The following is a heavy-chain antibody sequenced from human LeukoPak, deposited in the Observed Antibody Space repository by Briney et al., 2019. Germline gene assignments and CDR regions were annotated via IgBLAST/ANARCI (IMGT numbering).Heavy chain of an antibody. CDR3: ASVDTAMGSFDY. D-gene: IGHD5-18*01. J-gene: IGHJ4*02. Sequence: SETLSLTCAVYGGSFSGYYWSWIRQPPGKGLEWIGEINHSGSTNYNPSLKSRVTISVDTSKNQFSLKLSSVTAADTAVYYCASVDTAMGSFDYWGQGTLVTVSS. CDR1: GGSFSGYY. CDR2: INHSGST. V-gene: IGHV4-34*01.